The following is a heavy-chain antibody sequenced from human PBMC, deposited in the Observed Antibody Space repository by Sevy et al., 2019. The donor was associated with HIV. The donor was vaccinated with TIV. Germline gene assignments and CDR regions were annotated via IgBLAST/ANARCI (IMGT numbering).Heavy chain of an antibody. V-gene: IGHV4-39*01. CDR3: AKHCSHYFDNSGYGEAFDI. CDR1: GASISSTIYY. Sequence: SETLSLTCSVSGASISSTIYYWAWIRQSPGKGLEWFGSIHHSGSTYYNLSLKSRVTISVDTSKNQFSLKMNSLTAADTAVYYCAKHCSHYFDNSGYGEAFDIWGQGTKVTVSS. CDR2: IHHSGST. J-gene: IGHJ3*02. D-gene: IGHD3-22*01.